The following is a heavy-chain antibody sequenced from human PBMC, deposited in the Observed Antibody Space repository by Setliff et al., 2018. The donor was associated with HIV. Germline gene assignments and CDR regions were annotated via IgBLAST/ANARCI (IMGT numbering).Heavy chain of an antibody. J-gene: IGHJ6*02. CDR1: GFSINNYD. Sequence: GGSLRLSCVASGFSINNYDMNWVRQAPGRGLEWISHISSSGNTIYYADSVRGRFTISRDNAKNSLYLQMICLRAEDTAVYYCAYYSLGSFYLGYYYYHGMDVWGLGTTVTVSS. V-gene: IGHV3-48*03. D-gene: IGHD3-10*01. CDR2: ISSSGNTI. CDR3: AYYSLGSFYLGYYYYHGMDV.